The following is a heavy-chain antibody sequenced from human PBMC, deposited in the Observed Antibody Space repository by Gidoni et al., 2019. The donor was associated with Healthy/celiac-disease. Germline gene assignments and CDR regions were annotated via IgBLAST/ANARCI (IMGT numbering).Heavy chain of an antibody. D-gene: IGHD6-13*01. J-gene: IGHJ5*02. V-gene: IGHV3-21*01. CDR2: ISSSSSYI. Sequence: EVQLVESGGGLVKPGGSLRLSCAASGFTFSSYSMNWVRQAPGKGLEWVSSISSSSSYIYYADSVKGRFTISRDNAKNSLYLQMNSLRAEDTAVYYCARALIAAAGANWFDPWGQGTLVTVSS. CDR1: GFTFSSYS. CDR3: ARALIAAAGANWFDP.